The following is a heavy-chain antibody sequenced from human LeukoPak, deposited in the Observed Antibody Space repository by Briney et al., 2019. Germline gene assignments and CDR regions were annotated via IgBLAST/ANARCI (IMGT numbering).Heavy chain of an antibody. V-gene: IGHV4-34*01. J-gene: IGHJ4*02. CDR1: GGSFSGYY. CDR2: INHSGST. D-gene: IGHD6-13*01. Sequence: PSETLSPTCAVYGGSFSGYYWSWIRQPPGKGLEWIGEINHSGSTNYNPSLKSRVTISVDTSKNQFSLKLSSVTAADTAVYYCARGYIAAAATYWGQGTLVTVSS. CDR3: ARGYIAAAATY.